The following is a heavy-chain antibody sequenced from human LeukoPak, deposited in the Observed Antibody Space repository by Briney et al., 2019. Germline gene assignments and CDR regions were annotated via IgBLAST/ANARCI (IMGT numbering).Heavy chain of an antibody. Sequence: PGGSLRLSCAASGFTFSSYSMNWVRQAPGKGLEWVSYISSSSSSIYYADSVKGRFTISRDNTKNSLYLQMNSLRAEDTAVYYCAKYGDYVENWFDPWGQGTLVTVSS. CDR1: GFTFSSYS. CDR2: ISSSSSSI. J-gene: IGHJ5*02. D-gene: IGHD4-17*01. CDR3: AKYGDYVENWFDP. V-gene: IGHV3-48*01.